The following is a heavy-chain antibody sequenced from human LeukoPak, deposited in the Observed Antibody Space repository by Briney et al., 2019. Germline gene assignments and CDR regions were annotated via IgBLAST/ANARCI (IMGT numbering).Heavy chain of an antibody. CDR3: ARRGSSSWYFDY. J-gene: IGHJ4*02. V-gene: IGHV1-46*01. D-gene: IGHD6-13*01. Sequence: GASVKVSCKASAYTFTGYYIHWVRQAPGQGLEWMGIINPSGGSTTYAQKFQGRVTMTRDTSTSTVYMELSSLRSDDTAVYYCARRGSSSWYFDYWGQGTLVTVSS. CDR1: AYTFTGYY. CDR2: INPSGGST.